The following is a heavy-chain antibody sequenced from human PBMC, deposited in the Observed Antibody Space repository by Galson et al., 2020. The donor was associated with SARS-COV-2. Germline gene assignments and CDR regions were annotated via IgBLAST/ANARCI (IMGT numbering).Heavy chain of an antibody. Sequence: ETSDTLSLTCTVSGGSISSGDYYWSWIRQPPGKGLEWIGYIYYSGSTYYNPSLKSRVTISVDTSKNQFSLKLSSVTAADTAVYYCARRQLWFGELSDAFDIWGQGTMVTVSS. CDR2: IYYSGST. V-gene: IGHV4-30-4*02. CDR3: ARRQLWFGELSDAFDI. J-gene: IGHJ3*02. D-gene: IGHD3-10*01. CDR1: GGSISSGDYY.